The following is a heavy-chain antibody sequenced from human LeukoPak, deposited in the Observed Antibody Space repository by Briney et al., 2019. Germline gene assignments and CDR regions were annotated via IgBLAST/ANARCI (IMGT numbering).Heavy chain of an antibody. CDR3: ARANWGERDFDY. CDR1: GYTFTGYY. D-gene: IGHD7-27*01. CDR2: INPNSGGT. Sequence: ASVKVSCKASGYTFTGYYMHWVRQAPGQGLEWMGWINPNSGGTDYAQKFQGRVTMTRDTSISTAYMELSRLRPDDTAVYYCARANWGERDFDYWGQGTLVTVSS. J-gene: IGHJ4*02. V-gene: IGHV1-2*02.